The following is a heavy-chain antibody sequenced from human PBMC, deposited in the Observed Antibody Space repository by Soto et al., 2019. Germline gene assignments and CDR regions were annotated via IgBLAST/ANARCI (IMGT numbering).Heavy chain of an antibody. D-gene: IGHD3-22*01. Sequence: QVQLVESGGGVVQPGRSLRLSCAASGFTFSSYGMHWVRQAPGKGLEWVAVIWYDGSNKDYADSVKGRFTISRDNSKNTLYLQMNSLRAEDTAVYYCARFYDSSGYPLDYWGQGTLVTVSS. CDR2: IWYDGSNK. CDR1: GFTFSSYG. V-gene: IGHV3-33*01. J-gene: IGHJ4*02. CDR3: ARFYDSSGYPLDY.